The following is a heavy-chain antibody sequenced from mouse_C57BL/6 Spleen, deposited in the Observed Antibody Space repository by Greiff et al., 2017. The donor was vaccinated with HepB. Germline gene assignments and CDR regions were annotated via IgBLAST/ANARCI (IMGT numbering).Heavy chain of an antibody. CDR2: IDPSDSYT. Sequence: QVQLKQPGAELVKPGASVKLSCKASGYTFTSYWMQWVKQRPGQGLEWIGEIDPSDSYTNYNQKFKGKATLTVDTSSSTAYMQLSSLTSEDSAVYYCARDVQLGRGFAYWGQGTLVTVSA. D-gene: IGHD4-1*02. CDR3: ARDVQLGRGFAY. CDR1: GYTFTSYW. J-gene: IGHJ3*01. V-gene: IGHV1-50*01.